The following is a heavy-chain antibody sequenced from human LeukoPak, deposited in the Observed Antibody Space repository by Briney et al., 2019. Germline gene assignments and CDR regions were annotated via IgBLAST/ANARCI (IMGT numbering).Heavy chain of an antibody. J-gene: IGHJ4*02. V-gene: IGHV3-21*01. Sequence: PGGSLRLSCAASGFTFSSHSMNWVRQAPGKGLEWDSSISSSSSYIYCADSVKGRFTISRDNAKNSLYLQMNSLRAEDTAVYYCARVVSHDGRGYFDYWGQGTLVTVSS. D-gene: IGHD5-24*01. CDR2: ISSSSSYI. CDR3: ARVVSHDGRGYFDY. CDR1: GFTFSSHS.